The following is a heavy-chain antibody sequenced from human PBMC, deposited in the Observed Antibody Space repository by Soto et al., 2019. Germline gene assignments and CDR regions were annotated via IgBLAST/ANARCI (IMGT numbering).Heavy chain of an antibody. CDR2: IIPIFGTA. CDR1: GGTFSSYA. Sequence: SVKVSCKASGGTFSSYAISWVRQAPGQGLEWMGGIIPIFGTANYAQKFQGRVTITAYESTSTAYMELSSLRSEDTAVYYCAREGYGDYQYYFVYWGQGTLVTVSS. J-gene: IGHJ4*02. CDR3: AREGYGDYQYYFVY. D-gene: IGHD4-17*01. V-gene: IGHV1-69*13.